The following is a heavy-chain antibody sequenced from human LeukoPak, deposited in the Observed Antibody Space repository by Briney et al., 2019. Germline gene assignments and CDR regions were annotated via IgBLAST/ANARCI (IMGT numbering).Heavy chain of an antibody. V-gene: IGHV4-59*01. J-gene: IGHJ5*02. CDR3: ARGYFDSSGYSNPFDP. CDR2: VHHSGSH. Sequence: SETLSLTCTVSGASISSSYWSWIRQPPGKGLEWLGYVHHSGSHNYNPSLKRRVSLSVDTSMNQRSLKLTSVTAADTAVYYRARGYFDSSGYSNPFDPWGQGTLVTVSS. D-gene: IGHD3-22*01. CDR1: GASISSSY.